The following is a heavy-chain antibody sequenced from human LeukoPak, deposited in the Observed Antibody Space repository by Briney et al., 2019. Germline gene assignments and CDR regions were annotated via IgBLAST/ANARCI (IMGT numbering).Heavy chain of an antibody. Sequence: PSETLSLTCTMSGGSISSYYWSWIRQPPGKGLQWIGNIYNSGSPNYNPSLKSRVSISVDTSKNQFSLKLRSVTAADTAVYYCARSALAYYYYYMDVWGRGTTVTVYS. CDR3: ARSALAYYYYYMDV. CDR1: GGSISSYY. V-gene: IGHV4-59*01. J-gene: IGHJ6*03. CDR2: IYNSGSP.